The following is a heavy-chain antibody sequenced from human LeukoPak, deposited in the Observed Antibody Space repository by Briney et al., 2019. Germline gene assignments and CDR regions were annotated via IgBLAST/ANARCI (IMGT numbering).Heavy chain of an antibody. CDR1: GFTFRSYS. CDR3: VRGNRDGYNYILDY. V-gene: IGHV3-48*04. Sequence: GGSLRLSCAASGFTFRSYSINWVRQAPGKGLEWVSYVSSRSSSTISYADSVKGRFTISRDNAKNSVYLQMNSLRAEDTAVYYCVRGNRDGYNYILDYWGQGTLVTVSS. J-gene: IGHJ4*02. D-gene: IGHD5-24*01. CDR2: VSSRSSSTI.